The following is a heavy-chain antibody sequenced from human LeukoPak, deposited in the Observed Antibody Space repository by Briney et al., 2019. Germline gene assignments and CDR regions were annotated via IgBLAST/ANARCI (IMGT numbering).Heavy chain of an antibody. D-gene: IGHD7-27*01. CDR3: ARKFLTGRLIDY. V-gene: IGHV3-30*03. CDR1: GFTFSNYG. Sequence: GGSLRVSCAASGFTFSNYGMHWVRQAPGKGLEWVAVISYDGSNEYYADSVKGGFTISRDNSKNTLYLQMNSLRAEDTALYYCARKFLTGRLIDYWGQGTLVTVSS. CDR2: ISYDGSNE. J-gene: IGHJ4*02.